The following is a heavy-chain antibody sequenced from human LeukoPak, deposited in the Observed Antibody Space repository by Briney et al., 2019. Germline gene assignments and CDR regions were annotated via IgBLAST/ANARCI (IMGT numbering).Heavy chain of an antibody. CDR1: GFTVSSNY. Sequence: GGSLRLSCAASGFTVSSNYMSWVRQAPGKGLEWVSVIYSGGGTDYADSVKGRFTISRDDSKNTLYLQMSNLRADDTAVYYCAREIAVAIVPYYHYYGMDVWGQGTTVTVSS. CDR2: IYSGGGT. J-gene: IGHJ6*02. V-gene: IGHV3-53*01. CDR3: AREIAVAIVPYYHYYGMDV. D-gene: IGHD6-19*01.